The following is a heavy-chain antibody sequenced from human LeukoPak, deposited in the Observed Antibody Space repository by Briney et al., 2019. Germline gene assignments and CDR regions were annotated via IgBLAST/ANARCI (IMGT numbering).Heavy chain of an antibody. CDR2: IYYSGIT. Sequence: SDTLSLTCTVSSASIHSYYGSWIRQPPGKGLEWLGYIYYSGITNYNPSLKSRVNISVDTSRNQFSLKLSSVTAADPAVYYCARGMTTVTHWGQGTLVTVSS. CDR1: SASIHSYY. CDR3: ARGMTTVTH. D-gene: IGHD4-11*01. V-gene: IGHV4-59*08. J-gene: IGHJ4*02.